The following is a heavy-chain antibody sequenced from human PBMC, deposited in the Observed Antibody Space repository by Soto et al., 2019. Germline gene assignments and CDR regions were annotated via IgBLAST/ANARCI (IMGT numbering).Heavy chain of an antibody. D-gene: IGHD3-10*01. V-gene: IGHV4-59*08. CDR2: IYYSVST. J-gene: IGHJ5*02. CDR3: ARHSHPFYGSGSRRNWFDP. Sequence: SETLSLTCTVSGGSISSYYWSWIRQPPGKGLEWIGYIYYSVSTNYNPSLKSRVTISVDTSKNQFSLKLSSVTAADTAVYYCARHSHPFYGSGSRRNWFDPWGQGTLVTVSS. CDR1: GGSISSYY.